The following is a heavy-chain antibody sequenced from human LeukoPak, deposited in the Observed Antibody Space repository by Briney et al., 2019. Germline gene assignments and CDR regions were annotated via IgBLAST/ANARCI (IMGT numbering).Heavy chain of an antibody. CDR1: GYTFTTYG. V-gene: IGHV1-8*02. J-gene: IGHJ4*02. CDR3: ARGRTDYYESSGSFPALGY. D-gene: IGHD3-22*01. CDR2: MNPNSGDR. Sequence: ASVKVSCKASGYTFTTYGINWVRQAPGQGLEWMGWMNPNSGDRAYAQEFQGRVALTRDTSISTAYMELSSLRSEDTAVYYCARGRTDYYESSGSFPALGYWGQGTLVTVSS.